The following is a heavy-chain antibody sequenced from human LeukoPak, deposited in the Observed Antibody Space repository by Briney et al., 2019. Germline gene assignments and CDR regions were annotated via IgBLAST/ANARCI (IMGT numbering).Heavy chain of an antibody. CDR1: GFTFSGNW. CDR2: INPDGSQK. D-gene: IGHD5-24*01. CDR3: AKLLGTATTYDS. Sequence: GGSLRLSCEAPGFTFSGNWMSWVRQAPGKGLEWVASINPDGSQKLYVDSVKGRFTISRDNTKSSLYLQMNSLGAEDTAMYYCAKLLGTATTYDSWGQGTRVTVSS. J-gene: IGHJ4*02. V-gene: IGHV3-7*01.